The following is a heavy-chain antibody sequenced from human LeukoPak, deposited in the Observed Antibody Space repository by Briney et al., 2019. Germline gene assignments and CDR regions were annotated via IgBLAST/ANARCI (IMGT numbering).Heavy chain of an antibody. Sequence: GGSLRLSCEASGFTFSSYSMNWVRQAPGKGLEWVSYISSNSNTIYYADSVKGRFTISRDNAKNSLYLQMNSLRAEDTAVYYCARAPMVRGVIDTNYFDYWGQGTLVTVSS. V-gene: IGHV3-48*01. CDR1: GFTFSSYS. D-gene: IGHD3-10*01. CDR3: ARAPMVRGVIDTNYFDY. J-gene: IGHJ4*02. CDR2: ISSNSNTI.